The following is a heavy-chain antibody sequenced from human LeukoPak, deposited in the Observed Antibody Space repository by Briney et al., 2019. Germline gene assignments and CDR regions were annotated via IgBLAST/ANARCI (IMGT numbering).Heavy chain of an antibody. CDR2: INPSGGST. CDR3: ARDYYDTSGYPAYFQH. CDR1: GYIFTRYY. Sequence: ASVKVSCKASGYIFTRYYMHWVRQAPGQGLEWMGIINPSGGSTSYAQTFQGRVTMTRDTSTSTVYMELSSLRSEDTAVYFCARDYYDTSGYPAYFQHWGQGTLVTVSS. J-gene: IGHJ1*01. V-gene: IGHV1-46*01. D-gene: IGHD3-22*01.